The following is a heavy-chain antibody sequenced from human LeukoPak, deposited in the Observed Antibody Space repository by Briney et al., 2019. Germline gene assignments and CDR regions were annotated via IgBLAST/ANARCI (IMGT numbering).Heavy chain of an antibody. Sequence: GASVKVSCKASGYTFTSYDINWVRQATGQGLEWMGWMNPNSGNTNYAQKLQGRVTMTTDTSTSTAYMELRSLRSDDTAVYYCARDQAKYQLLGDFDYWGQGTLVTVSS. CDR3: ARDQAKYQLLGDFDY. V-gene: IGHV1-18*01. CDR1: GYTFTSYD. CDR2: MNPNSGNT. J-gene: IGHJ4*02. D-gene: IGHD2-2*01.